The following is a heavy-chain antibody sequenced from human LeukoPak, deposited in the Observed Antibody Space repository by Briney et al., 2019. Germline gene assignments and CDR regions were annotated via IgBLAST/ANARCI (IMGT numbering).Heavy chain of an antibody. D-gene: IGHD3-22*01. V-gene: IGHV4-59*01. J-gene: IGHJ4*02. Sequence: PSETLSLTCTVSGGSISDFYWSWIRQPPGKGREWLGYVHSTGSTNYNPSLKSRVSISVYTSKKQFSLKVRSVTAADTAIYYCARDVYDSSGYYLLGDNWGQGTLVTVSS. CDR2: VHSTGST. CDR1: GGSISDFY. CDR3: ARDVYDSSGYYLLGDN.